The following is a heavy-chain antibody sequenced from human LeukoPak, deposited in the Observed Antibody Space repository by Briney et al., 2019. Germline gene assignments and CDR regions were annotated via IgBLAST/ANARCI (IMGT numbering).Heavy chain of an antibody. CDR3: AREQSYSEEIVVVNPPFDY. CDR2: ISSSGTYI. CDR1: GFTFSSYG. D-gene: IGHD2-21*01. J-gene: IGHJ4*02. Sequence: GGSLRLSCAASGFTFSSYGMNWVRQAPGRGLEWVSSISSSGTYIYFADSVKGRFTISRDNAKNSLYLQMNSLRAEDTALYYCAREQSYSEEIVVVNPPFDYWGQGTLVTVSS. V-gene: IGHV3-21*01.